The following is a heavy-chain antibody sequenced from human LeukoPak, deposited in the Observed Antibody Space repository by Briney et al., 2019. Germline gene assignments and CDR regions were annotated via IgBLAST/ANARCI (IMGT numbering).Heavy chain of an antibody. CDR2: IYYSGST. J-gene: IGHJ6*02. CDR3: ARAPGEYYYYGMDV. Sequence: SETTSLNCTVSGGSISSSSYYWGWIRQPPGKGLEWIGSIYYSGSTYYNPSLKSRVTISVDTSKNQFSLKLSSVTAADTAVYYCARAPGEYYYYGMDVWGQGTTVTVSS. V-gene: IGHV4-39*01. CDR1: GGSISSSSYY.